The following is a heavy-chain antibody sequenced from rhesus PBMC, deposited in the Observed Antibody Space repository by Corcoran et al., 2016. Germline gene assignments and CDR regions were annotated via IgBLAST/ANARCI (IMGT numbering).Heavy chain of an antibody. J-gene: IGHJ4*01. CDR2: INGNSGST. D-gene: IGHD3-3*01. V-gene: IGHV4-80*01. CDR1: GGSFSSYW. CDR3: ARQIFWTGLDY. Sequence: QVQLQESGPGLVKPSETLSLTCAVSGGSFSSYWWSWIRQPPGKGLEWIGEINGNSGSTNYNPSLKSRVTISKDASKNQFSLKLSSVTAADTAVYYCARQIFWTGLDYWGQGVLVTVSS.